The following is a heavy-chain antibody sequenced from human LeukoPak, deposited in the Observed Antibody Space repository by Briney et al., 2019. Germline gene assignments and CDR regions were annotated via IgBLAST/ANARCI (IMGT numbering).Heavy chain of an antibody. D-gene: IGHD3-22*01. Sequence: GGSLRLSCAASGFTFDDYGMSWVRQAPGKGLEWVANIKQDGSEKYYVDSVKGRFTISRDNAKNSLYLQMNSLRAEDTAVYYCARNSGYSDSSGYYFDYWGQGSLVTVSS. V-gene: IGHV3-7*01. CDR2: IKQDGSEK. CDR1: GFTFDDYG. J-gene: IGHJ4*02. CDR3: ARNSGYSDSSGYYFDY.